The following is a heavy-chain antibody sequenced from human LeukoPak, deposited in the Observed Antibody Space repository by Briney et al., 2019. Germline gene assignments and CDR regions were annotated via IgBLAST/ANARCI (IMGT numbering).Heavy chain of an antibody. J-gene: IGHJ5*02. CDR2: NYHSGST. CDR3: ARDDYGSGSYHLGPNWFDP. D-gene: IGHD3-10*01. CDR1: GYSISSGYY. V-gene: IGHV4-38-2*02. Sequence: PSETLSLTCAVSGYSISSGYYWGWIRQPPGKGLEWIGSNYHSGSTYYNPSLKSRVTISVHTSKNHFSLQLSSVTAADTAVYYCARDDYGSGSYHLGPNWFDPWGQGTLVIVSS.